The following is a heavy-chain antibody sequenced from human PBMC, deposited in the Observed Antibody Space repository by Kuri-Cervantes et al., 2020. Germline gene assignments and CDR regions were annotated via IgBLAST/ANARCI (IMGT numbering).Heavy chain of an antibody. CDR1: GFTFSSYW. CDR2: INSDGSST. CDR3: AREMTSGRPVG. D-gene: IGHD4-17*01. V-gene: IGHV3-74*01. J-gene: IGHJ4*02. Sequence: GESLKISCAASGFTFSSYWMHWVRQAPGKGLVWVSRINSDGSSTSYADSVKGRFTISRDNARNSLHLQMNSLRAEDTAMYYCAREMTSGRPVGWGQGSLVTVSS.